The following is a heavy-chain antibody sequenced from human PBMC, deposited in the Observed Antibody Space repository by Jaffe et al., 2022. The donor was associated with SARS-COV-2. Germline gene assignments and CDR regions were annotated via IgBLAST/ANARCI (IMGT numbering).Heavy chain of an antibody. J-gene: IGHJ3*02. CDR2: IYYSGST. V-gene: IGHV4-39*01. CDR1: GGSISSSSYY. Sequence: QLQLQESGPGLVKPSETLSLTCTVSGGSISSSSYYWGWIRQPPGKGLEWIGSIYYSGSTYYNPSLKSRVTISVDTSKNQFSLKLSSVTAADTAVYYCARRDTAMVAGAFDIWGQGTMVTVSS. D-gene: IGHD5-18*01. CDR3: ARRDTAMVAGAFDI.